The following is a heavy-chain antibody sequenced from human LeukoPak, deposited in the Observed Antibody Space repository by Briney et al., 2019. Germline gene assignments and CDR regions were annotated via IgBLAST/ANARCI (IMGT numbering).Heavy chain of an antibody. D-gene: IGHD1-26*01. CDR3: AGVNTWELPEYFQH. J-gene: IGHJ1*01. V-gene: IGHV3-21*01. Sequence: GGSLRLSCAVSGFTFSGYEMNWVRQAPGKGLEWVSSISSSSSYIYYADSVKGRFTISRDNAKNSLYLQMNSLRAEDTAVYYCAGVNTWELPEYFQHWGQGTLVTVSS. CDR1: GFTFSGYE. CDR2: ISSSSSYI.